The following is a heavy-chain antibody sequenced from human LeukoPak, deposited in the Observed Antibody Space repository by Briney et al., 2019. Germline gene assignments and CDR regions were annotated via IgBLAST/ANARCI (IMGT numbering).Heavy chain of an antibody. CDR3: AKDGIGELLLHYFDH. Sequence: GGSLRLSCAASGFTFSSYGMTWVRQAPGKGLEWFSGISGSGGSTYYADSVKGRFTISRDNSKNTLYLQMNSLRAEDTAVYYCAKDGIGELLLHYFDHWGQGTLVTVSS. V-gene: IGHV3-23*01. D-gene: IGHD3-10*01. CDR2: ISGSGGST. J-gene: IGHJ4*02. CDR1: GFTFSSYG.